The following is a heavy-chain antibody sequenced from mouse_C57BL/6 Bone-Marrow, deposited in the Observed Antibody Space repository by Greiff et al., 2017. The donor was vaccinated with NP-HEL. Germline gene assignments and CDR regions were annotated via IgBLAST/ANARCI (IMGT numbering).Heavy chain of an antibody. Sequence: EVQLVESGGGLVKPGGSLKLSCAASGFTFSSYAMSWVRQTPEKRLEWVATISDGGSYHYYPDNVKGRFTISRDNAKNNLYLQMSHLKSEDTAMYYCAREVSPAMDYWGQGTSVTVSS. V-gene: IGHV5-4*01. CDR1: GFTFSSYA. J-gene: IGHJ4*01. D-gene: IGHD6-2*01. CDR2: ISDGGSYH. CDR3: AREVSPAMDY.